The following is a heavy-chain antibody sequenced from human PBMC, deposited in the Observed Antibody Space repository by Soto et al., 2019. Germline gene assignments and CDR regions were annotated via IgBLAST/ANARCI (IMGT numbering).Heavy chain of an antibody. CDR1: GGTFSSYA. J-gene: IGHJ4*02. D-gene: IGHD3-22*01. CDR2: IIPIFGTA. CDR3: ASARHYYVSSGEQTTYYFDY. Sequence: QVQLVQSGAEGKKPGASVKVSCKASGGTFSSYAISWVRQAPGQGLEWMGRIIPIFGTANYAQKFQGRVTITADESTSTAYMELSSLRSEDTAVYYCASARHYYVSSGEQTTYYFDYWGQGTLVTVSS. V-gene: IGHV1-69*15.